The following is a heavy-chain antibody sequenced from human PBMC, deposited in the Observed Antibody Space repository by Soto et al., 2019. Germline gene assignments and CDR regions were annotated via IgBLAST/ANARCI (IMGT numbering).Heavy chain of an antibody. J-gene: IGHJ4*02. Sequence: GGSLRLSCAASGFTFSSYGMHWVRQAPGKGLEWVAVISYDGSNKYYADSVKGRFTISRDNSKNTLYLQMNSLRAEDTAVYYCAKPIAVAGYYFDYWGQGTLVTVSS. CDR2: ISYDGSNK. CDR3: AKPIAVAGYYFDY. D-gene: IGHD6-19*01. CDR1: GFTFSSYG. V-gene: IGHV3-30*18.